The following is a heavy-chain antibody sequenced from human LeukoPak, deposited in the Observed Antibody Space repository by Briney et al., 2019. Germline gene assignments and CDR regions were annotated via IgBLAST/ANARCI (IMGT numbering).Heavy chain of an antibody. V-gene: IGHV3-30-3*01. J-gene: IGHJ3*02. D-gene: IGHD3-3*01. Sequence: PGGSLRLSCAPSGFTFSSYAMHWVRQAPGKGLEWVAVISYDGSNKYYADSVKGRFTISRDNSKNTLYLQMNSLRAEDTAVYYCVSSGKVLRFLEWSHAFDIWGQGTMVTVSS. CDR2: ISYDGSNK. CDR1: GFTFSSYA. CDR3: VSSGKVLRFLEWSHAFDI.